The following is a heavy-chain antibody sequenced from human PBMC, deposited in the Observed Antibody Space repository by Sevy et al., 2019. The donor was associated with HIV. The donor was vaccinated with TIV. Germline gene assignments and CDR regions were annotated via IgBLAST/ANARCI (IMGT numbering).Heavy chain of an antibody. Sequence: GGSLRLSCAASGFTVSSNYMSWVRQAPGKGLEWVSIIFSGGGTYYADSVQGRFTISRDDSKDMVYLQMNSLRAEDTAVFYCARGATFYSDSSGRVLSVLGAFDIWGRGTMVTVSS. CDR1: GFTVSSNY. D-gene: IGHD3-22*01. CDR2: IFSGGGT. V-gene: IGHV3-53*01. CDR3: ARGATFYSDSSGRVLSVLGAFDI. J-gene: IGHJ3*02.